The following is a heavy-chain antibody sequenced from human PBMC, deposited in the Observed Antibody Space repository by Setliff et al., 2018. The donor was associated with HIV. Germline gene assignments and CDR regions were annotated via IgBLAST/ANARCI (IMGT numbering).Heavy chain of an antibody. Sequence: SETLSLTCTVSGGSISSSSYYWGWIRQPPGKGLEWIGNIYYTGNTYYSPSLKSRVTISVDTSKNQFSLKLSSVTAADTAVYYCARHYYGSGSYYNPPPYYYYYMDVWGKGTTVT. D-gene: IGHD3-10*01. CDR2: IYYTGNT. CDR3: ARHYYGSGSYYNPPPYYYYYMDV. V-gene: IGHV4-39*01. J-gene: IGHJ6*03. CDR1: GGSISSSSYY.